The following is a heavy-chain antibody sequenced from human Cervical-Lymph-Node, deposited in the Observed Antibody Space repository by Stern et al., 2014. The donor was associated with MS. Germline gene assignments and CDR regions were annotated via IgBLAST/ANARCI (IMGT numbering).Heavy chain of an antibody. V-gene: IGHV4-59*08. J-gene: IGHJ4*02. CDR2: IYYSGST. CDR1: GGSIRNYY. Sequence: VQLLESGPGLVKPSETLSLTCTVSGGSIRNYYWSWIRQPPGKGLEWIGYIYYSGSTNSNPSLKSRVTMSVDPSKNLLSLKLTSVTAADTAVYYCATFFRSGSSYYFDYWGQGTLVTVAS. D-gene: IGHD5-12*01. CDR3: ATFFRSGSSYYFDY.